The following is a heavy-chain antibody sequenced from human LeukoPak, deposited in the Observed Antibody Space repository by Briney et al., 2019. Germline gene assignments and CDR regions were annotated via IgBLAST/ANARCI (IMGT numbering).Heavy chain of an antibody. CDR1: GGSISSNNW. CDR2: IHYSGST. CDR3: ARDSRYNEYYYYGMDV. Sequence: SETLSLTCAVSGGSISSNNWWSWVRQSPGKGLEWIGEIHYSGSTNYNPSLKSRVTISVDKSKSQFSLYLSSVTAADTAVYYCARDSRYNEYYYYGMDVWGQGTTVTVS. J-gene: IGHJ6*02. V-gene: IGHV4-4*02. D-gene: IGHD2/OR15-2a*01.